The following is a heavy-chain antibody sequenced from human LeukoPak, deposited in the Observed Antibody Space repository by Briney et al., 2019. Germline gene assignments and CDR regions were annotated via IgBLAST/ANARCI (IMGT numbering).Heavy chain of an antibody. J-gene: IGHJ4*02. V-gene: IGHV3-48*02. CDR1: GGSIDITNY. Sequence: ETLSLTCGVSGGSIDITNYWSWVRQAPGKGLEWVSYISSSSSTIYYADSVKGRFTISRDNAKNSLYLQMNSLRDEDTAVYYCARGIVGYYFDYWGQGTLVTVSS. D-gene: IGHD1-26*01. CDR3: ARGIVGYYFDY. CDR2: ISSSSSTI.